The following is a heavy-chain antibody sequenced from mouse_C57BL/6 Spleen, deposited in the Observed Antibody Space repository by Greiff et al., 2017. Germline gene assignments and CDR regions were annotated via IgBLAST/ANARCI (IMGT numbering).Heavy chain of an antibody. J-gene: IGHJ3*01. D-gene: IGHD1-1*01. CDR2: IWGVGST. Sequence: VHLVESGPGLVAPSQSLSITCTVSGFSLTSYGVDWVRQSPGKGLEWLGVIWGVGSTNYNSALKSRLSISKDNSKSQVFLKMNRLQTDDTAMYYCASDRGEHGTAFAYWGQGTLVTVSA. CDR3: ASDRGEHGTAFAY. CDR1: GFSLTSYG. V-gene: IGHV2-6*01.